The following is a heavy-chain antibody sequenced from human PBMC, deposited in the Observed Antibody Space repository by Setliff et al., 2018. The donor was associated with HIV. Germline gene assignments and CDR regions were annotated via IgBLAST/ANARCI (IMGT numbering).Heavy chain of an antibody. CDR3: ARVGLSSIYHYYGMDV. CDR1: GGTFSSYG. CDR2: IIPMFGTG. J-gene: IGHJ6*02. V-gene: IGHV1-69*05. D-gene: IGHD6-13*01. Sequence: SVKVSCKASGGTFSSYGISWVRQAPGQGLEWMGGIIPMFGTGFYAQKFRDRVKITTDENRSTAYMELNSLRPEDTGVFYCARVGLSSIYHYYGMDVWGQGTTVTVS.